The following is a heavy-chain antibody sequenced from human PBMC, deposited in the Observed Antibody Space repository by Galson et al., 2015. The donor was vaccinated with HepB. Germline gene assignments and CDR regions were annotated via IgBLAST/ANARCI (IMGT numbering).Heavy chain of an antibody. CDR2: INAGNGNT. CDR3: ARDLGRGSYDSGSGGGC. CDR1: GYTFTYYA. J-gene: IGHJ4*02. D-gene: IGHD3-10*01. Sequence: SVKVSCKASGYTFTYYAIHWVRQAPGQRLEWMGWINAGNGNTKYSQKFQGRVTFTRDTSASTAYMELRSLRSEDTATYYCARDLGRGSYDSGSGGGCWGQGTLVTVSS. V-gene: IGHV1-3*01.